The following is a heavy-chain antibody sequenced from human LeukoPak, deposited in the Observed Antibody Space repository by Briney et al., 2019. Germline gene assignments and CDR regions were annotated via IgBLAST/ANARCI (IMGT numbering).Heavy chain of an antibody. CDR3: ATNLLWFGDRLAFDI. CDR1: GGSISSYY. J-gene: IGHJ3*02. D-gene: IGHD3-10*01. V-gene: IGHV4-4*07. CDR2: IYTSGST. Sequence: SETLSLTCTVSGGSISSYYWSWIRQPAGKGLEWIGRIYTSGSTNYNPSLKSQVTMSVDTSKNQFSLKLSSVTAADTAVYYCATNLLWFGDRLAFDIWGQGTMVTVSS.